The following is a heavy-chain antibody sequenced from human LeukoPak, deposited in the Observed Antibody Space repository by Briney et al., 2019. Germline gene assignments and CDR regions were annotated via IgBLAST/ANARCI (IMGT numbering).Heavy chain of an antibody. J-gene: IGHJ3*02. CDR1: GGTFSSYA. Sequence: SVKVSCKASGGTFSSYAISWVRQAPGRGLEWMGRIIPILGIANYAQKFQGRVTITADKSTSTAYMELSSLRSEDTAVYYCARTEEGSAFDIWGQGTMVTVPS. CDR3: ARTEEGSAFDI. CDR2: IIPILGIA. V-gene: IGHV1-69*04.